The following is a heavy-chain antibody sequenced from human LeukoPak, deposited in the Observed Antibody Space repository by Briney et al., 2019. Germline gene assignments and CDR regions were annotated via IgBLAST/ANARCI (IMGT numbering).Heavy chain of an antibody. Sequence: SQTLSLTCTVSGGSISSGGYYWSWIRQHPGKGLEWIGYIYYSGSTYYNPSLKSRVTISVDTSKNQFSLKLSSVTAADTAVYYCARAGSIVDTATYYFDYWGQGTLVTVSS. CDR1: GGSISSGGYY. CDR2: IYYSGST. V-gene: IGHV4-31*03. CDR3: ARAGSIVDTATYYFDY. J-gene: IGHJ4*02. D-gene: IGHD5-18*01.